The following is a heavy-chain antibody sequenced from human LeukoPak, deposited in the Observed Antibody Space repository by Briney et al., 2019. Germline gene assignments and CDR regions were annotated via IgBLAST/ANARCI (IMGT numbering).Heavy chain of an antibody. CDR2: IYYSGST. D-gene: IGHD3-10*01. CDR1: GGSISSYY. Sequence: PETLSLTCTVSGGSISSYYWSWIRQPPGKGLEWIGYIYYSGSTNYNPSLKSRVTISVDTSKNQFSLKLSSVTAADTAVYYCARRVSYYGSGSYYTRSHHFDYWGQGTLVTVSS. J-gene: IGHJ4*02. CDR3: ARRVSYYGSGSYYTRSHHFDY. V-gene: IGHV4-59*01.